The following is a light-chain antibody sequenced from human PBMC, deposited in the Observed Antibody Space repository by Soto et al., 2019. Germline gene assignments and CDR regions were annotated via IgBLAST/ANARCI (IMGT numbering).Light chain of an antibody. Sequence: QSALTQPASVSGSPGQSITISCTGTSSDVGYYNYVSWYQQHPGTAPQLMIYDVRNRPSGVSNRFSGSKSGNTASLTISGLQAEDEADYYCSSYTSSSTDVFGTGTKLTVL. J-gene: IGLJ1*01. V-gene: IGLV2-14*03. CDR2: DVR. CDR3: SSYTSSSTDV. CDR1: SSDVGYYNY.